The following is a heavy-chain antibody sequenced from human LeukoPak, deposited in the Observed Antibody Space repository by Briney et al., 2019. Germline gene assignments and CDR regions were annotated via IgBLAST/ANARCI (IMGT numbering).Heavy chain of an antibody. D-gene: IGHD2-15*01. CDR2: ITTISHYI. Sequence: GGSLRLSCAASGFTLSDYHMNWVRQAQGKGLEWLSSITTISHYIYYAGAVRGRFTISRDNAKNSLYLQMNSLRGEDTAVYYWARSGGPGAYHQLRYNWFDPWGQGTPVTVPS. CDR1: GFTLSDYH. V-gene: IGHV3-21*01. J-gene: IGHJ5*02. CDR3: ARSGGPGAYHQLRYNWFDP.